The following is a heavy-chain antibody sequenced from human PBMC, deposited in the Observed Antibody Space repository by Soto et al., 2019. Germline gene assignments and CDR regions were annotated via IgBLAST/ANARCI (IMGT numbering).Heavy chain of an antibody. V-gene: IGHV3-23*01. Sequence: GGSLRLSCAASGFTFSSYAMSWVRQAPGKGLEWVSAISGSGGSTYYADSAKGRFTISRDNSKNTLYLQMNSLRAEDTAVYYCVKRSGPVAGTLYFQHWGQGTLVTVSS. CDR2: ISGSGGST. J-gene: IGHJ1*01. CDR3: VKRSGPVAGTLYFQH. CDR1: GFTFSSYA. D-gene: IGHD6-19*01.